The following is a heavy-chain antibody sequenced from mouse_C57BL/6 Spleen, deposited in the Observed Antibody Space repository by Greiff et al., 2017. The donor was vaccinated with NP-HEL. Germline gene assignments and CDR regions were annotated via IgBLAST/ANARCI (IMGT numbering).Heavy chain of an antibody. CDR3: ARKEIYDGYLGDY. D-gene: IGHD2-3*01. J-gene: IGHJ2*01. Sequence: QVQLQQSGAELVRPGTSVKVSCKASGYAFTNYLIEWVKQRPGQGLEWIGVINPGSGGTNYNEKFKGKATLTADKSSSTAYMQLSSLTSEDSAVYFCARKEIYDGYLGDYWGQGTTLTVSS. CDR1: GYAFTNYL. V-gene: IGHV1-54*01. CDR2: INPGSGGT.